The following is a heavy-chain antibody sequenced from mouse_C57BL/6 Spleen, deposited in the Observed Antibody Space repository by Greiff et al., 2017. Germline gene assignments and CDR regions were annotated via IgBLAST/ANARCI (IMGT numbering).Heavy chain of an antibody. Sequence: VQLQQSGAELVRPGASVTLSCKASGYTFTDYEMHWVKQTPVHGLEWIGAIDPETGGTAYNQKFKGKAILTADKSSSTAYMELRSLTSEDSAVYYCTDYYGSSYRYFDVWGTGTTVTVPS. CDR3: TDYYGSSYRYFDV. J-gene: IGHJ1*03. CDR1: GYTFTDYE. V-gene: IGHV1-15*01. D-gene: IGHD1-1*01. CDR2: IDPETGGT.